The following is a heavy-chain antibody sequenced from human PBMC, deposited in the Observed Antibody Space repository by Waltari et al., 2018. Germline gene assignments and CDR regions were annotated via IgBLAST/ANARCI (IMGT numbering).Heavy chain of an antibody. D-gene: IGHD6-13*01. Sequence: QITLKESGPTLVKPTQTLTLTCTFSGFSLSTSGVGVGWIRHPPGRALDWREGIDWNDDKRYSATPNSSPTITNDTTKTQVALKMHNMDPLDTATYDGAHTPEGIRAAAGKALGPEYFQHWGQGTLVTVSS. CDR2: IDWNDDK. CDR3: AHTPEGIRAAAGKALGPEYFQH. J-gene: IGHJ1*01. CDR1: GFSLSTSGVG. V-gene: IGHV2-5*01.